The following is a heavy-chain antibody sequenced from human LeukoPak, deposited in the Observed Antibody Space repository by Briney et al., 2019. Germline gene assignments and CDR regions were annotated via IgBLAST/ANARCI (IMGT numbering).Heavy chain of an antibody. CDR2: IYPDDSDT. Sequence: GDSLKISCKGSGYIFANYWIAWVRLMPGKGLEWMGIIYPDDSDTRYSPSFQGQVTISADKSIATAYLQWSSLKASDTAMYYCARPVEMATSPFDYWGQGTLVTVSS. CDR3: ARPVEMATSPFDY. CDR1: GYIFANYW. D-gene: IGHD5-24*01. J-gene: IGHJ4*02. V-gene: IGHV5-51*01.